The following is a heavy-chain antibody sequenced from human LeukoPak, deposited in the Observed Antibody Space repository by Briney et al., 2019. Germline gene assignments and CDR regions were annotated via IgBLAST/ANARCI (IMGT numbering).Heavy chain of an antibody. V-gene: IGHV3-33*01. CDR2: IWYDGSSK. CDR3: ARGLWLVPGAFDI. D-gene: IGHD6-19*01. CDR1: GFTFSSYG. Sequence: GGSLRLSCAASGFTFSSYGMHWVRQAPGKGLEWVAVIWYDGSSKYYADSVKGRFTISRDNSKNTLYLQMNSLRAEDTAVYYCARGLWLVPGAFDIWGQGTMVTVSS. J-gene: IGHJ3*02.